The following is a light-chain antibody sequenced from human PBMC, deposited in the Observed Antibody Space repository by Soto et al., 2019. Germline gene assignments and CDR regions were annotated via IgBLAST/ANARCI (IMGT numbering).Light chain of an antibody. V-gene: IGKV3-20*01. CDR2: GAS. CDR1: QSVSSSY. Sequence: EIVLTQSPGTLSLSPGERATLSCRASQSVSSSYLAWYQQKPGQAPRLLIYGASSRATGIPDRFSDSGSGTDFPLTISRLEPEDFAVYYCQQYGSSPRAITFGPGTRLEIK. J-gene: IGKJ5*01. CDR3: QQYGSSPRAIT.